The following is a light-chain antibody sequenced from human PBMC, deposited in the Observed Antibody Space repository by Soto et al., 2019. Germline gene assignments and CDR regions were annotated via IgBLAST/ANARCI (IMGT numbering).Light chain of an antibody. Sequence: EIVMTQSPATLSVSPGERATLSCRASQSVSSNLAWYQQKPGQAPRLLIYGASTRATGIPARFSGSGSGTEFTLTISSLQSGYFAVYYCQQDNNWPLTFGPGTKVDIK. CDR1: QSVSSN. CDR2: GAS. CDR3: QQDNNWPLT. V-gene: IGKV3-15*01. J-gene: IGKJ3*01.